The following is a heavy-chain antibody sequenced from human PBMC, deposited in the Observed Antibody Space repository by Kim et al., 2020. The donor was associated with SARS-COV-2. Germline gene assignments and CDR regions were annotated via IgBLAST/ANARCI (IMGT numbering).Heavy chain of an antibody. D-gene: IGHD3-3*01. CDR3: ANEPAVVIIPNDAFDI. V-gene: IGHV3-23*01. Sequence: GGSLRLSCAASGFTFSSYAMSWVRQAPGKGLEWVSAISGSGGSTYYADSVKGRFTISRDNSKNTLYLQMNSLRAEDTAVYYCANEPAVVIIPNDAFDIWGQGTMVTLSS. J-gene: IGHJ3*02. CDR2: ISGSGGST. CDR1: GFTFSSYA.